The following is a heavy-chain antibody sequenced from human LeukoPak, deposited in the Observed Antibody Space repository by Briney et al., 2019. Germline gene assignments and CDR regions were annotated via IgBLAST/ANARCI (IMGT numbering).Heavy chain of an antibody. Sequence: GGSLRLSCTASGFTFSTYAMTWVRQAPGKGLEWSSSMSSGSSYIYSADSVRGRFTIARDNTKNSLFLVMNNLRTEDTAIYSCARDRPTGASRVFVVQWGQGTQVTVSS. CDR1: GFTFSTYA. CDR3: ARDRPTGASRVFVVQ. CDR2: MSSGSSYI. V-gene: IGHV3-21*06. D-gene: IGHD3-3*01. J-gene: IGHJ4*02.